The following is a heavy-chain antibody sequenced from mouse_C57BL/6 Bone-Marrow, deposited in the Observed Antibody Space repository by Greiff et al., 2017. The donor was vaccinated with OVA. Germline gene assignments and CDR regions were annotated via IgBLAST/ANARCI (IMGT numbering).Heavy chain of an antibody. V-gene: IGHV2-2*01. CDR2: IWSGGST. Sequence: VKLVESGPGLVQPSQSLSITCTVSGFSLTSYGVHWVRQSPGKGLEWLGVIWSGGSTDYNAAFISRLSISKDNSNSQVFFKMNSLQADDTAIYYCARKGRLTGTLSFDVWGTGTTVTVSS. D-gene: IGHD4-1*01. CDR1: GFSLTSYG. CDR3: ARKGRLTGTLSFDV. J-gene: IGHJ1*03.